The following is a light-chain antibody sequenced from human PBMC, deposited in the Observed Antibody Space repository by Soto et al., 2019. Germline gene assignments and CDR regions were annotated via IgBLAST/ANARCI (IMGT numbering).Light chain of an antibody. CDR2: GAS. Sequence: EIVVTQSPGTLSLSPGERATLSCRASQSIDSNYLSWYQQKPGQAPRLIISGASTRATGTPARFSGSGSGTDFTLTISSLQSEDFAVYYCQQYNNWPPITFGRGTRLEIK. CDR1: QSIDSNY. V-gene: IGKV3D-7*01. J-gene: IGKJ5*01. CDR3: QQYNNWPPIT.